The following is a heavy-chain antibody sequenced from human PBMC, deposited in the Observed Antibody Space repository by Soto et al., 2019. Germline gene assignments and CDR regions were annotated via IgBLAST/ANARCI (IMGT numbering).Heavy chain of an antibody. J-gene: IGHJ4*02. CDR3: ARLRASSWYLGGYLDY. CDR1: GFTFSDYY. D-gene: IGHD6-13*01. V-gene: IGHV3-11*06. Sequence: PGGSLRLSCATSGFTFSDYYMSWVRQARGKGLEWVSYIVIGSDYTNYADSVKGRFTISRDNAKNSLYLEMNSLRVEDTAVYYCARLRASSWYLGGYLDYWGQGTLVTVSS. CDR2: IVIGSDYT.